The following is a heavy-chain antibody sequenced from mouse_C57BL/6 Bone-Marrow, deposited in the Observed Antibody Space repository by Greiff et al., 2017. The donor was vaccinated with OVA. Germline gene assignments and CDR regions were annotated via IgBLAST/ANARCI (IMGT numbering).Heavy chain of an antibody. J-gene: IGHJ4*01. CDR2: IYPGSGST. D-gene: IGHD2-1*01. Sequence: QVQLQQSGAELVKPGASVKMSCKASGYTFTSYWITWVKQRPGQGLEWIGDIYPGSGSTNYNEKFKSKATLTVDTSSSTAYMQLSSLTSEDSAVYYCARKGGNYHYYYAMDYWGQGTSVTVSS. CDR3: ARKGGNYHYYYAMDY. V-gene: IGHV1-55*01. CDR1: GYTFTSYW.